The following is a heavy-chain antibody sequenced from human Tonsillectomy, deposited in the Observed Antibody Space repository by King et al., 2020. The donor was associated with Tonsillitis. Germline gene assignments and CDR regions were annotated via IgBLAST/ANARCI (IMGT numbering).Heavy chain of an antibody. D-gene: IGHD3-22*01. CDR1: GFTFSSYA. V-gene: IGHV3-23*04. CDR3: AVGGNYYDSSGYYYGY. J-gene: IGHJ4*02. Sequence: QLVQSGGGLVQPGGSLRLSCAASGFTFSSYAMSWVRQAPGKGLEWVSAISGSGGSTYYADSVKGRFTISRDNSKNTLYLQMNSLRAEDTAVYYCAVGGNYYDSSGYYYGYWGQGTLVTVSS. CDR2: ISGSGGST.